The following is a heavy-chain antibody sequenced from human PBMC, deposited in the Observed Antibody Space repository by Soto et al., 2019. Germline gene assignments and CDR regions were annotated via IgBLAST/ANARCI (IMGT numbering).Heavy chain of an antibody. J-gene: IGHJ3*01. CDR2: ISRSGTT. CDR3: ARDSASSGVFT. V-gene: IGHV4-4*02. D-gene: IGHD6-19*01. Sequence: QVQLQESGPGLVKPSGTLSLTCAVTGGSISSSNWWTWVRQPPGEGLEWVGEISRSGTTNYKPSLKSRVSISVDKSSNVFSLNLGSVTAADTAMYYRARDSASSGVFTWGQGTMVTVSS. CDR1: GGSISSSNW.